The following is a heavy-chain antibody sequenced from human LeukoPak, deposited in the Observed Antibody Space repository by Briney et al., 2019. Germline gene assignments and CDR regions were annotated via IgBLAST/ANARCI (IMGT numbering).Heavy chain of an antibody. Sequence: ASVKVSCKASGYTFTKYAMNWVRQAPGQGLEWMGIINPSGGSTSYAQKFQGRVTMTRDMSTSTVYMELSSLRSEDTAVYYCARAFDYYDSSGYNYWGQGTLATVSS. CDR3: ARAFDYYDSSGYNY. D-gene: IGHD3-22*01. CDR2: INPSGGST. J-gene: IGHJ4*02. V-gene: IGHV1-46*01. CDR1: GYTFTKYA.